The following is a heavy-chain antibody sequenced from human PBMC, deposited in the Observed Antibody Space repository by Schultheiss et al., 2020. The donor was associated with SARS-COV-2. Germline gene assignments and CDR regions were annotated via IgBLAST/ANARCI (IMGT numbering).Heavy chain of an antibody. J-gene: IGHJ6*03. V-gene: IGHV1-2*02. Sequence: ASVKVSCKASGYTFTSYAKNWVRQAPGQGLEWMGWTNPKRGATYYAQKFQGRVTMNSDTSITTTYMELSRLRSDDTAVYYCATRGDLDDYYFYMDVWGKGTTVTVSS. D-gene: IGHD2-21*01. CDR1: GYTFTSYA. CDR3: ATRGDLDDYYFYMDV. CDR2: TNPKRGAT.